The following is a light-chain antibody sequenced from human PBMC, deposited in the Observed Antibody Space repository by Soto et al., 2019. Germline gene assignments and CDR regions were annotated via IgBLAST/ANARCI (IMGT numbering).Light chain of an antibody. Sequence: SYELTQPSSVSVSPGQTARINCSGDVLARKYARWFQQKPGQAPVLVIYKGSERPSGIPERFSGSSSGTTVTLTISGAQVEDESDYFCYAAADNNQGVFGGGXXXTXL. V-gene: IGLV3-27*01. CDR1: VLARKY. J-gene: IGLJ3*02. CDR3: YAAADNNQGV. CDR2: KGS.